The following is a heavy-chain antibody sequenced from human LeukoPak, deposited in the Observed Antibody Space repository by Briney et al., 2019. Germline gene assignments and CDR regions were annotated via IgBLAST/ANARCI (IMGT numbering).Heavy chain of an antibody. CDR2: MNPNSGNT. CDR1: GYTFTSYG. D-gene: IGHD3-22*01. J-gene: IGHJ4*02. CDR3: ARGGYYYDSSGYYRDFDY. V-gene: IGHV1-8*02. Sequence: ASVKVSCKASGYTFTSYGINWVRQATGQGLEWMGWMNPNSGNTGYAQKFQGRVTMTRNTSISTAYMELSSLRSEDTAVYYCARGGYYYDSSGYYRDFDYWGQGTLVTVSS.